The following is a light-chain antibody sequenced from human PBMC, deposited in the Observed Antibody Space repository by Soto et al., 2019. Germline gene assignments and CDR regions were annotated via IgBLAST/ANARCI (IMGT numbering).Light chain of an antibody. V-gene: IGKV3D-15*01. Sequence: EIVLTQSPATLSLSPGERATLSCRASPSVTNYLAWYQQKPGQAPRLLIYGAFNRATGIPARFSGSGSGAEFTLTINSLQSEDFAVYYCQPYNNWPLTFGGGTKVDI. CDR1: PSVTNY. CDR3: QPYNNWPLT. CDR2: GAF. J-gene: IGKJ4*01.